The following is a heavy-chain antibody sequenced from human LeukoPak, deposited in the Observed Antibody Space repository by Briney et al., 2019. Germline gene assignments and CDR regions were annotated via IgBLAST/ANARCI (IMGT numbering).Heavy chain of an antibody. V-gene: IGHV3-30*02. CDR3: ARQRWLQRYFDY. J-gene: IGHJ4*02. D-gene: IGHD5-24*01. CDR2: IRYDGSNK. Sequence: GGSLRLSCAASGFTFSSYVMHWVRQAPGKGLEWVAFIRYDGSNKYYADSVKGRFTISRDNSKNTLYLQMNSLRAEDTAVYYCARQRWLQRYFDYWGQGTLVTVSS. CDR1: GFTFSSYV.